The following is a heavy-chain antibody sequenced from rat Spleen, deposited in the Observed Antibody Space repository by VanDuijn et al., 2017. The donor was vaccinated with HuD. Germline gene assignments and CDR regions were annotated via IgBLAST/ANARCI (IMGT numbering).Heavy chain of an antibody. CDR3: ATAGSRVSRFAY. CDR1: GFTFSDYA. D-gene: IGHD1-4*01. CDR2: IIYDGSST. Sequence: EVQLVESGGGLVQPGRSLKLSCAASGFTFSDYAMAWVRQAPKKGLEWVVTIIYDGSSTYYRDSVKGRFTISRDNAKSTLYLQMDSLRSEDTATYYCATAGSRVSRFAYWGQGTLVTVSS. J-gene: IGHJ3*01. V-gene: IGHV5-17*01.